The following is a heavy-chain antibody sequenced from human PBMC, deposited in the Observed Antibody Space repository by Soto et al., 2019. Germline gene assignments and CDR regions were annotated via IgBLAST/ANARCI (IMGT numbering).Heavy chain of an antibody. D-gene: IGHD4-17*01. CDR2: IDPSDSYT. CDR3: ARPDTVRYYYGMDV. V-gene: IGHV5-10-1*01. J-gene: IGHJ6*02. Sequence: PGESLKISCKGSGYSFTSYWISWVRQMPGNGLEWMGRIDPSDSYTNYSPSFQGHVTISADKSISTAYLQWSSLKASDTAMYYCARPDTVRYYYGMDVWGQGTTVTVSS. CDR1: GYSFTSYW.